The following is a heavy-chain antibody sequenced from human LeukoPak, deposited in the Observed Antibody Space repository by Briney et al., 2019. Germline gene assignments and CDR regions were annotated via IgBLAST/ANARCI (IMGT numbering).Heavy chain of an antibody. CDR3: ARERGERITIFGVVTGGYYGMDV. D-gene: IGHD3-3*01. J-gene: IGHJ6*02. Sequence: QFGGSLRLSCAASGFTVSSNYMSWVRQAPGKGLEWVSVIYSGGSTYYADSVKGRFTISRDNSKNTLYLQMNSLRAEDTAVYYCARERGERITIFGVVTGGYYGMDVWGQGTTVTVSS. V-gene: IGHV3-66*02. CDR2: IYSGGST. CDR1: GFTVSSNY.